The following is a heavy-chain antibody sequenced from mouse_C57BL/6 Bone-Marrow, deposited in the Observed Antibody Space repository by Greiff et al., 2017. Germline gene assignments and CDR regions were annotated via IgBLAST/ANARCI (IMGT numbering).Heavy chain of an antibody. Sequence: EVKLVESGAELVRPGASVKLSCTASGFNIKDDYMHWVKQRPEQGLEWIGWIDPENGDTEYASKFQGKATITADTSSNTAYLQRSSLTSEDTAGYYCTTLYDGYYVPWFAYGGQGTLVTVSA. CDR3: TTLYDGYYVPWFAY. CDR2: IDPENGDT. V-gene: IGHV14-4*01. D-gene: IGHD2-3*01. J-gene: IGHJ3*01. CDR1: GFNIKDDY.